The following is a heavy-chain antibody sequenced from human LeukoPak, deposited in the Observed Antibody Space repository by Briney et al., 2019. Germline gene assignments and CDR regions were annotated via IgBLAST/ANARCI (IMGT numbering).Heavy chain of an antibody. V-gene: IGHV3-7*05. CDR3: ARDYSSWIDY. Sequence: GGSLRLSCAASGFTFRNYWMTWVRQAPGKGLEWVANIKQDGSEIYYVDSVRGRFTISRDNAKNSLYLQMNSLRADDTAVYYCARDYSSWIDYWGQGTLVTVSS. D-gene: IGHD6-6*01. CDR2: IKQDGSEI. J-gene: IGHJ4*02. CDR1: GFTFRNYW.